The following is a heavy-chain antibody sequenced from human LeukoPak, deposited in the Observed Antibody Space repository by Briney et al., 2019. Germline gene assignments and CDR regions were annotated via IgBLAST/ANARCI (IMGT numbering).Heavy chain of an antibody. CDR3: ARDLPNYYDSSGYDY. CDR2: INPNSGGT. V-gene: IGHV1-2*06. D-gene: IGHD3-22*01. J-gene: IGHJ4*02. Sequence: GASVKVSCKASGYSFTAYYMHWVRQAPGQGLDWMGRINPNSGGTNYAQKLQGRVTMTRDTSISTAYMELSRLRSDDTAVYYCARDLPNYYDSSGYDYWGQGTLVTVSS. CDR1: GYSFTAYY.